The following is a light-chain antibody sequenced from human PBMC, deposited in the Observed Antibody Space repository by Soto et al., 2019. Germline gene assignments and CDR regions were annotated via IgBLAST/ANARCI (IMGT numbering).Light chain of an antibody. CDR1: SSNLGDNT. Sequence: QSVLTQPPSASGTPGQRVTISCSGSSSNLGDNTVNWYQQLPGTAPKLLIYRNHRRPSEVPDRFSGSKSGTSASLAISGLQSDDEADYYCATWGDSLSGPVFGGGTKVTVL. CDR2: RNH. CDR3: ATWGDSLSGPV. J-gene: IGLJ3*02. V-gene: IGLV1-44*01.